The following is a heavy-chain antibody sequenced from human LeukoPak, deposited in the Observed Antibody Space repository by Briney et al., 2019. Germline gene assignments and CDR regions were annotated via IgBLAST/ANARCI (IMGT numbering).Heavy chain of an antibody. CDR1: GYTFTGYY. CDR2: INPNSGGT. Sequence: ASVKVSCKASGYTFTGYYMRWVRQAPGQGLEWMGWINPNSGGTNYAQKFQGRVTITADESTSTAYMELSSLRSEDTAVYYCARALVDSYYYYYMDVWGKGTTVTISS. D-gene: IGHD3-22*01. CDR3: ARALVDSYYYYYMDV. J-gene: IGHJ6*03. V-gene: IGHV1-2*02.